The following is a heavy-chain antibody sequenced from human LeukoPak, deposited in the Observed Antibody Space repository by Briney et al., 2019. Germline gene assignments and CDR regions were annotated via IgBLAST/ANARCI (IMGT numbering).Heavy chain of an antibody. V-gene: IGHV1-24*01. J-gene: IGHJ1*01. CDR2: FDPEDGET. CDR1: DYTLTKLS. CDR3: ATVSYYYDSSGYQGYFQH. D-gene: IGHD3-22*01. Sequence: ASVTVSCTVSDYTLTKLSMHWVRQAPGKGLEWMGGFDPEDGETIYAQKFQGRVTMTEDTSTDTAYMELSSLRSEDTAMYYCATVSYYYDSSGYQGYFQHWGQGTLVTVSS.